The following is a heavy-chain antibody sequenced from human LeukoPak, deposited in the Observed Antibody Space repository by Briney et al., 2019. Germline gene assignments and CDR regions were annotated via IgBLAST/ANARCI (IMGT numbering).Heavy chain of an antibody. V-gene: IGHV3-15*01. D-gene: IGHD3-22*01. CDR2: IKSKTDDGTT. Sequence: PGGSLRLSCAASGFTLTSAWMSWVRQAPGKGLEWIGRIKSKTDDGTTDYAAPVKGRFTISRDDSKHTLYLQMNSLKTDNTAVYYCTKYDTSVNFDYWGQGILVTVSS. CDR3: TKYDTSVNFDY. CDR1: GFTLTSAW. J-gene: IGHJ4*02.